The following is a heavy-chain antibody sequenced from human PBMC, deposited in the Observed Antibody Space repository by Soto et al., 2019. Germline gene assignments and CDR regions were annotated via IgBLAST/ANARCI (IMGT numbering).Heavy chain of an antibody. CDR1: GFTFSSYA. J-gene: IGHJ4*02. D-gene: IGHD6-13*01. CDR3: ARGLGQQLLGY. V-gene: IGHV3-30-3*01. Sequence: GGSLRLSCAASGFTFSSYAMHWVRQAPGKGLEWVAVISYDGSNKYYADSVKGRFTISRDNSKNTLYLQMNSLRAEDTAVYYCARGLGQQLLGYWGQGTLVTVSS. CDR2: ISYDGSNK.